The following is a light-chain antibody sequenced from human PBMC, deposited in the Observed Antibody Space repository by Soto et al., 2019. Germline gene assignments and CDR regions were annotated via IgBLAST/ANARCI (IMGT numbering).Light chain of an antibody. CDR1: QSVTSTY. V-gene: IGKV3-20*01. CDR2: GAS. Sequence: EIVLAQSPGTLSLSPGERATLSCRASQSVTSTYLAWYQQKPGQAPRLLIYGASSRAIGIPDRFSGSVSGSDFILTISRLEPEDFAVYYCQQYGSSHTFGQGTRLEIK. CDR3: QQYGSSHT. J-gene: IGKJ5*01.